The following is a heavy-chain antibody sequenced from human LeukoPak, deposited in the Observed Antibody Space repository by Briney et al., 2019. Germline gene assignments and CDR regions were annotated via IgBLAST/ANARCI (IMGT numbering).Heavy chain of an antibody. CDR2: I. CDR1: GFTLSSYA. CDR3: AKSARMVRGAHQSY. D-gene: IGHD3-10*01. V-gene: IGHV3-23*01. Sequence: GGSLRLSCAASGFTLSSYAMSWVRQAPGKGLEWVSAIYYVDSVKGRFTISRDNSKNTLYLQMNSLRAEDTAVYYCAKSARMVRGAHQSYWGQGTLVTVSS. J-gene: IGHJ4*02.